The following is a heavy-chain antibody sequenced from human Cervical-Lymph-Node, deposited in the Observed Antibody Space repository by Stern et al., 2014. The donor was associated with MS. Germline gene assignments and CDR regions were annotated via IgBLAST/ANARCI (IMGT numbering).Heavy chain of an antibody. J-gene: IGHJ4*02. V-gene: IGHV1-2*06. CDR2: INPNSGGT. CDR1: GYSFTGND. CDR3: ATVGTSDY. Sequence: VQLGQSGAEVKKPGASVKVSCKASGYSFTGNDMHWVRQAHGPGLEWMGRINPNSGGTNYEQKFEGRVTMTRDTSINTAYMELSRLRSDDTAVYYCATVGTSDYWGQGTLVTVSS.